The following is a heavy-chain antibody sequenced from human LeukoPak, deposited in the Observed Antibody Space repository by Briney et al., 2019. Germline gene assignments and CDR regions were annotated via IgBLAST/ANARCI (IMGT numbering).Heavy chain of an antibody. V-gene: IGHV3-33*06. CDR2: IWYDGSNK. J-gene: IGHJ4*02. Sequence: AGGSLRLSCVASEFTFSSYGMHWVRQAPGKGLEWVAVIWYDGSNKYYADSVKGRFTISRDNSKNTLYLQMSSLRAEDTAVYYCAKGRSSSYAFDHWGQGTLVTVSS. CDR3: AKGRSSSYAFDH. CDR1: EFTFSSYG. D-gene: IGHD2-2*01.